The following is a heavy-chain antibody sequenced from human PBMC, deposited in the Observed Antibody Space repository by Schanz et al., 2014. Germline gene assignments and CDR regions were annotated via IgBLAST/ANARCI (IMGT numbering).Heavy chain of an antibody. J-gene: IGHJ4*02. CDR3: TRDTDYHFDY. D-gene: IGHD4-17*01. Sequence: EVQLVESGGGLVQRGGSLRLSCAASGFTFSSSWMHWVRQAPGKGLVWVSRTSHDGSFTTFADSVKGRFTISRDNARNTLYLQMNSLRAEDTAVYYCTRDTDYHFDYWGQGTLVTVSS. CDR1: GFTFSSSW. CDR2: TSHDGSFT. V-gene: IGHV3-74*01.